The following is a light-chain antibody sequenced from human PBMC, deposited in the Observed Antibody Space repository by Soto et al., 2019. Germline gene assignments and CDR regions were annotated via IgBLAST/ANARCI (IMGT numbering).Light chain of an antibody. Sequence: SCELTQPPSVSVAPGQTARIAFGGNIIGSKSVHWYRQKPGQPPVLGVNDDSDGPPGIPERFSGSNSANTATLTLCRVEAGNEADYYCQVWDSSSDDMFGNGT. CDR3: QVWDSSSDDM. J-gene: IGLJ1*01. V-gene: IGLV3-21*02. CDR2: DDS. CDR1: IIGSKS.